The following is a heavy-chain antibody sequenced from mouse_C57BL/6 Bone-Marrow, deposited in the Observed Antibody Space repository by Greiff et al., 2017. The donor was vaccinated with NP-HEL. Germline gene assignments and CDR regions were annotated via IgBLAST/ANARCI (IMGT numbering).Heavy chain of an antibody. D-gene: IGHD1-1*01. Sequence: EVQVVESEGGLVQPGSSMKLSCTASGFTFSDYYMAWVRQVPEKGLEWVANINYDGSSTYYLDSLKSRFIISRDNAKNILYLQMSSLKSEDTATYYCANYGSSYGFAYWGQGTLVTVSA. CDR1: GFTFSDYY. J-gene: IGHJ3*01. V-gene: IGHV5-16*01. CDR3: ANYGSSYGFAY. CDR2: INYDGSST.